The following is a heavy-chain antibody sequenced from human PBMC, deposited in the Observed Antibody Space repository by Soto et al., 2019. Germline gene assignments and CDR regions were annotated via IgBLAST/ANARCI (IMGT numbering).Heavy chain of an antibody. D-gene: IGHD2-2*02. CDR2: IGTAGDT. Sequence: EVQLVESGGGLVQPGGSLRLSCAASGFTFSSYDMHWVHQATGKGLEWVSAIGTAGDTYYPGSVKGRFTISRENAKNSLYLQMNSLRAGDTAVYYCARGGQSSAAILGDWFDPWGQGTLVTVSS. V-gene: IGHV3-13*01. CDR3: ARGGQSSAAILGDWFDP. CDR1: GFTFSSYD. J-gene: IGHJ5*02.